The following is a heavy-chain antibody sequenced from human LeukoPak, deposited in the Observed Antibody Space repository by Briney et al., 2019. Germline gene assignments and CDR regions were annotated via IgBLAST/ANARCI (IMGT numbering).Heavy chain of an antibody. J-gene: IGHJ6*02. CDR3: ARVRLAYPDFGMDV. CDR2: IWYDGSIK. Sequence: GGSLRLSCAASGFTFGSYGMHWVRQAPGKGLEWVAVIWYDGSIKYYADSVKGRFTISRDNSKNTLYLQMNSLRVEDTAVYYCARVRLAYPDFGMDVWGQGTTVTVSS. V-gene: IGHV3-33*01. D-gene: IGHD2-2*01. CDR1: GFTFGSYG.